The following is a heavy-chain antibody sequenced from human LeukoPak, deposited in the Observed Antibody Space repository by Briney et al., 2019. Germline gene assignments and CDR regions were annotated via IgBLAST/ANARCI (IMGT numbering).Heavy chain of an antibody. D-gene: IGHD4-17*01. J-gene: IGHJ2*01. CDR3: ARGDYRDWYFDL. V-gene: IGHV1-18*01. Sequence: ASVKVSCKASGGTFSSYAISWVRQAPGQGLEWMGGISAYNGNTNYAQKLQGRVTMTTDTSTSTAYMELRSLRSDDTAVYYCARGDYRDWYFDLWGRGTLVTVSS. CDR1: GGTFSSYA. CDR2: ISAYNGNT.